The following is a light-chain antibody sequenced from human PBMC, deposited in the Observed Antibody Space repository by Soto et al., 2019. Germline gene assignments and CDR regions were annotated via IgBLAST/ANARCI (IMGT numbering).Light chain of an antibody. CDR3: QQYHSYSSWT. CDR1: QSISSC. J-gene: IGKJ1*01. V-gene: IGKV1-5*03. Sequence: DIQMTQSPSTLSASVGDRVTITCRSSQSISSCLAWDQQKPGKAPKLLIYKASSLESGVPQRFSGSGSGTDFTLTISSLQPDDFATYYCQQYHSYSSWTFGQGTKVEIK. CDR2: KAS.